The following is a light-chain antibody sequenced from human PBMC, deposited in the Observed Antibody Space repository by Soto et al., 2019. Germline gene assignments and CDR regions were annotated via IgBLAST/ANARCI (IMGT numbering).Light chain of an antibody. CDR1: NSDLAYKY. CDR3: SSYTKTTVF. J-gene: IGLJ2*01. CDR2: DVS. Sequence: QSALTQPASVSGSPGQSITISCTGTNSDLAYKYVSWYQQHADKAPRLIIYDVSYRPSGVSNRFSGSKSGNTASLTISGLQTEDEADYFCSSYTKTTVFFGGGTKVTV. V-gene: IGLV2-14*03.